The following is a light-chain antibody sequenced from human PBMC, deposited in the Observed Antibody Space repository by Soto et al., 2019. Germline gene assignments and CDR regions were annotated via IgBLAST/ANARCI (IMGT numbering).Light chain of an antibody. CDR1: QSVSSSY. CDR3: HQYGDSPL. J-gene: IGKJ3*01. CDR2: GAS. V-gene: IGKV3-20*01. Sequence: EIVLTQSPGTLSLSPGERATLSCRASQSVSSSYLGWYQQTPGQAPRLLIYGASIRATGIPDRFGGSGSGTDFTLTISRLEPEDFAVYYCHQYGDSPLFGPGTKVDIK.